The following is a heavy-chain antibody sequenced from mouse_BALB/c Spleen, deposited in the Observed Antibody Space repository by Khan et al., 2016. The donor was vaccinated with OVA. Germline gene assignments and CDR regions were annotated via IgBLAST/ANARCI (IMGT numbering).Heavy chain of an antibody. V-gene: IGHV1-69*02. CDR3: ARNPVDY. CDR1: GYTFTSYW. J-gene: IGHJ3*01. CDR2: IDPYDSET. Sequence: VQLQQSGAELVRPGASVKLSCEASGYTFTSYWMNWVKQSPEQGLEWIGRIDPYDSETTYNQNFKDKAILTVDKSSSTAYMQLSSLTSEDSAVYYGARNPVDYWGQGTLVTVSA.